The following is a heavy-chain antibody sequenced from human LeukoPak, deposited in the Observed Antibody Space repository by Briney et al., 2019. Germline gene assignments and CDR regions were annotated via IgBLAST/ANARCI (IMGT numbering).Heavy chain of an antibody. CDR3: TKLTGGNYSFDY. CDR1: GFTFSGSA. J-gene: IGHJ4*02. D-gene: IGHD4-23*01. Sequence: PGGSLKLSCAASGFTFSGSAMHWVRQASGKGLEWVGRIKSRANNYATAYAASVKGRFTISRDDSQNTAYLQMNSLKTEDTAVYYCTKLTGGNYSFDYWGQGTLVTVSS. CDR2: IKSRANNYAT. V-gene: IGHV3-73*01.